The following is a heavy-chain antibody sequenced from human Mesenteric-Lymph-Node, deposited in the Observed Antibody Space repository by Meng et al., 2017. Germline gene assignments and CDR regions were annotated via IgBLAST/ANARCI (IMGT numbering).Heavy chain of an antibody. D-gene: IGHD1-26*01. Sequence: QAQMVQAGGEVKKPGASVKGSCKASGYTFTNYGITWVRQAPGQGLEWMGWINAYNGDTNYAQTLQGRVTMTTDTSTSTAHMELRSLRSDDTAVYYCARVEVGITSGDYWGQGTLVTVSS. CDR3: ARVEVGITSGDY. J-gene: IGHJ4*02. V-gene: IGHV1-18*01. CDR2: INAYNGDT. CDR1: GYTFTNYG.